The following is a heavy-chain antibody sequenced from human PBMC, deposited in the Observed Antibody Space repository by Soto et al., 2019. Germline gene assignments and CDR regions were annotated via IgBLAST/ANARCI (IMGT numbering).Heavy chain of an antibody. Sequence: EVQLVESGGGLVQPGGSLKLSCAASGFAFSGSAMYWVRQASGKGPEWVGRIRSKGHNYATEYAASVKGRFTISRDDSNNTAYLQMHSLQTEDTAVYYCTRDLFSYDYSGILWFDPWGQGTLVTVSS. D-gene: IGHD5-12*01. CDR1: GFAFSGSA. V-gene: IGHV3-73*02. CDR3: TRDLFSYDYSGILWFDP. J-gene: IGHJ5*02. CDR2: IRSKGHNYAT.